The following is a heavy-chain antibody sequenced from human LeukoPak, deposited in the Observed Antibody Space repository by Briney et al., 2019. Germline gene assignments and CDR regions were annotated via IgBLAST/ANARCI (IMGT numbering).Heavy chain of an antibody. CDR2: INTGNGNT. J-gene: IGHJ1*01. D-gene: IGHD3-22*01. CDR3: ARAPLSDPSGHYYPH. Sequence: ASVKVSCKTSGYTFTNYGMHWVRQAPRQSPEWMGWINTGNGNTKSSQEFQDRVTLTRDTSASTAYMELNSLSSEDTAVYYCARAPLSDPSGHYYPHWGQGTLVTVSS. V-gene: IGHV1-3*04. CDR1: GYTFTNYG.